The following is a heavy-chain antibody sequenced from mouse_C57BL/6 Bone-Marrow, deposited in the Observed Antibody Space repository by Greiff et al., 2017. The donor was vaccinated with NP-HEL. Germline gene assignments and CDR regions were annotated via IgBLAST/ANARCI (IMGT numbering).Heavy chain of an antibody. CDR1: GYTFTSYG. V-gene: IGHV1-81*01. CDR2: IYPRSGNT. Sequence: VQLQQSGAELARPGASVKLSCKASGYTFTSYGISWVKQRTGQGLEWIGEIYPRSGNTYYNEKFKGKATLTADKSSSTAYMELRSLTSEDSAVYFCAINLRTGFAYWGQGTLVTVSA. CDR3: AINLRTGFAY. D-gene: IGHD1-1*01. J-gene: IGHJ3*01.